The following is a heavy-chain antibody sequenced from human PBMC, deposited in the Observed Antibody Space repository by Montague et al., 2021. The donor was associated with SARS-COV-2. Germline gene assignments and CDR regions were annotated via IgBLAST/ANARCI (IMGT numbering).Heavy chain of an antibody. CDR1: GESLTYFY. Sequence: SETLSLTCSVSGESLTYFYWSWLRQTPGKGLEWIGYIFYSGSTKYNPSLQSRVTFSVDTSRNQFSLNLDSVTAADTGVYYCARGATRSFDHWGQGVLVTVSS. CDR3: ARGATRSFDH. V-gene: IGHV4-59*01. D-gene: IGHD1-1*01. J-gene: IGHJ4*02. CDR2: IFYSGST.